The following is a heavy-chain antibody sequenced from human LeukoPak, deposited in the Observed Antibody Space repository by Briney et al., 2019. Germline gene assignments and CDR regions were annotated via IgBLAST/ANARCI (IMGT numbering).Heavy chain of an antibody. CDR2: ISSSSSTI. Sequence: GGSLRLSCAASGFTFSSYIMNWVRQAPGKGLEWVSYISSSSSTIYYADSVKGRFTLSRDNAKKSLYLQMKSLRAEDTAVYYCTRGPPNYLESSGYFYLWGQGTLVTVSS. CDR3: TRGPPNYLESSGYFYL. CDR1: GFTFSSYI. D-gene: IGHD3-22*01. J-gene: IGHJ4*02. V-gene: IGHV3-48*04.